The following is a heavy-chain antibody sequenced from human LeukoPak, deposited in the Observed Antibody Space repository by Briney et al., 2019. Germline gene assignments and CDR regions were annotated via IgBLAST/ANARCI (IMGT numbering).Heavy chain of an antibody. D-gene: IGHD5-12*01. CDR1: GGSISSYY. V-gene: IGHV4-4*07. CDR3: ARQTRGYDAFDI. CDR2: IYTSGST. J-gene: IGHJ3*02. Sequence: PSGTLALTCTVSGGSISSYYWSWIRQPAGKGLEWIGRIYTSGSTYYNPSLKSRVTISVDTSKNQFSLKLSSVTAADTAVYYCARQTRGYDAFDIWGQGTMVTVSS.